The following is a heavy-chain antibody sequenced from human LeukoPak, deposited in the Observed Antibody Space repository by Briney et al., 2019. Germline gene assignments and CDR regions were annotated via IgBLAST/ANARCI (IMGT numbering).Heavy chain of an antibody. CDR1: GFTVSSNS. V-gene: IGHV3-53*01. J-gene: IGHJ4*02. CDR3: ARDGGLLGFDY. D-gene: IGHD2-21*02. CDR2: IYSDNT. Sequence: PGGSLRLSCTVSGFTVSSNSMSWVRQAPGKGLEWVSFIYSDNTHCSDSVKGRFTISRDNSKNTLYLQMNSLRAEDTAVYYCARDGGLLGFDYWGQGTLVTVSS.